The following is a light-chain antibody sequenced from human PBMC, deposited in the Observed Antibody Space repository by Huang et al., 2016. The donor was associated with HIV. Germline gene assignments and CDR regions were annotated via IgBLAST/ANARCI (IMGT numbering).Light chain of an antibody. CDR1: QSLLYNSNNKNY. V-gene: IGKV4-1*01. Sequence: DIVMTQSPDSLAVSLGERATINCKSSQSLLYNSNNKNYLAWYQQKPGQPPNLLIYWASSRKSGVPDRFSGSGSETDFTLTISSLQAEDVAVCYCQQHYSSPPTFGQGTKLEIK. J-gene: IGKJ2*01. CDR3: QQHYSSPPT. CDR2: WAS.